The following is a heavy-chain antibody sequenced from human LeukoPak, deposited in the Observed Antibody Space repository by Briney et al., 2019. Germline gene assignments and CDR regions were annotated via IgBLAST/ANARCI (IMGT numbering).Heavy chain of an antibody. Sequence: SETLSLTCAVYGGSFSGYYGSWIRQPPGKGLEWIGEINHSGSTNYNPSLKSRVTISVDTSKNQFSLKLSSVTAADTAVYYCARGFGPRYYYGSGTDYWGQGTLVTVSS. CDR2: INHSGST. D-gene: IGHD3-10*01. V-gene: IGHV4-34*01. CDR1: GGSFSGYY. J-gene: IGHJ4*02. CDR3: ARGFGPRYYYGSGTDY.